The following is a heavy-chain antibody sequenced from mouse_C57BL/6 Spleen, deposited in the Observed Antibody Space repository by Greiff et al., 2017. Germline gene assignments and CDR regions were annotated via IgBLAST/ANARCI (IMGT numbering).Heavy chain of an antibody. J-gene: IGHJ2*01. V-gene: IGHV5-4*03. CDR2: ISDGGSYT. Sequence: EVKLVESGGGLVKPGGSLKLSCAASGFTFSSYAMSWVRQTPEKRLEWVATISDGGSYTYYPDNVKGRFTISRDNAKNNLYLQMSHLKSEDTAMYYCARAGRFSYYFDYWGQGTTLTVSS. CDR3: ARAGRFSYYFDY. CDR1: GFTFSSYA.